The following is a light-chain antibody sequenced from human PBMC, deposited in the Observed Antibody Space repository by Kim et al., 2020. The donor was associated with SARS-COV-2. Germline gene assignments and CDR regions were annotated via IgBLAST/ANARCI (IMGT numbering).Light chain of an antibody. Sequence: QLVLTQSPSASASLGASVKLTCTLSSGHSSYAIAWHQQQPEKGPRYLMKLNSDGSHSKGDGIPDRFSGSSSGAERSLTISSLQSEDEADYYCQTWGTGIHVFGGGTQLTVL. J-gene: IGLJ2*01. CDR3: QTWGTGIHV. CDR1: SGHSSYA. V-gene: IGLV4-69*01. CDR2: LNSDGSH.